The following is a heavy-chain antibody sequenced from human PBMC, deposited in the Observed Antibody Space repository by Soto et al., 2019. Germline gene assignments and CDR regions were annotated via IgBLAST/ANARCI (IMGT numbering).Heavy chain of an antibody. CDR1: GYTFTSYG. Sequence: ASVKVSCKASGYTFTSYGISWVRQAPGQGLEWMGWISAYNGNTNYAQKLQGRVTMTTDTSTSTAYMELRSLRSDDTAVYYCARNERLEWLSMYYFAYWGQGTLVTVSS. V-gene: IGHV1-18*01. J-gene: IGHJ4*02. D-gene: IGHD3-3*01. CDR2: ISAYNGNT. CDR3: ARNERLEWLSMYYFAY.